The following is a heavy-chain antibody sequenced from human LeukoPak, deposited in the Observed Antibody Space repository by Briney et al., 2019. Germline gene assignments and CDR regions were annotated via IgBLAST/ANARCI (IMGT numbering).Heavy chain of an antibody. Sequence: SVKVSFKASGGAFSSYAISWVRQTPGQGLEWMGRIIPILGIANYAQKFQGRVTITADKSTSTAYMELSSLSSEDTAVYYCARGSLDYYDSSGYYWDYWGQGTLVTVSS. CDR1: GGAFSSYA. J-gene: IGHJ4*02. CDR3: ARGSLDYYDSSGYYWDY. D-gene: IGHD3-22*01. V-gene: IGHV1-69*04. CDR2: IIPILGIA.